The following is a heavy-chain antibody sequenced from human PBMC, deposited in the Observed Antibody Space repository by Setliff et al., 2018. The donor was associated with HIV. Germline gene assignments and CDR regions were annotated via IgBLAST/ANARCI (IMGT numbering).Heavy chain of an antibody. CDR3: ARHEAGGGMDV. Sequence: PGESLKISCQASGYIFTTYWITWVRQMPGKGLEWMGRIDPGDSYTDYSPSFQGHVTISADKSISSAYLQWSSLKASDTAMYYCARHEAGGGMDVWGQGTTVTVSS. J-gene: IGHJ6*02. CDR2: IDPGDSYT. CDR1: GYIFTTYW. V-gene: IGHV5-10-1*01. D-gene: IGHD3-10*01.